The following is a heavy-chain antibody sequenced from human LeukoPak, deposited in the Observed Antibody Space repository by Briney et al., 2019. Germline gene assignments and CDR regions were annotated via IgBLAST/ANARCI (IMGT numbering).Heavy chain of an antibody. CDR1: GFSFSSYT. V-gene: IGHV3-30*04. CDR3: ARDVGGYAFDY. CDR2: MSYDGSHK. Sequence: GGSLRLSCVASGFSFSSYTMHGVRQAPGKGLEWVAVMSYDGSHKYHADSVKGRFTISRDNSKNTVYLQVNSLRAEDTAIYYCARDVGGYAFDYWGQGTLVSVSS. D-gene: IGHD5-12*01. J-gene: IGHJ4*02.